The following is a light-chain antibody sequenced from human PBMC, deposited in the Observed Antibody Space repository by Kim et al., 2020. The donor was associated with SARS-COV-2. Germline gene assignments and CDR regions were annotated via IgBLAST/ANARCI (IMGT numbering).Light chain of an antibody. J-gene: IGKJ4*01. Sequence: LSPGERATLSCRASQSVGDFLGWYQQKPGQTPSLLIFDASNRATGIPARFSGSGSGTDFALTITNLEPDDFAVYYCQQRYSWPLTFGGGIKVDIK. CDR3: QQRYSWPLT. V-gene: IGKV3-11*01. CDR1: QSVGDF. CDR2: DAS.